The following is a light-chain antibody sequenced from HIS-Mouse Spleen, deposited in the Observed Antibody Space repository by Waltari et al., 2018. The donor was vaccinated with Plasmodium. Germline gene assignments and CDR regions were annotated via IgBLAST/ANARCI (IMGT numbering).Light chain of an antibody. J-gene: IGKJ2*01. CDR3: LQDYNYPYT. CDR1: QGIRND. Sequence: AIKMTQSPSSLSASVGDRVTITCRARQGIRNDLGWYQQKPGKAPKLLVSAASSLQSGVPSRFSGSGSGTDFTLTISSLQPEDFATYYCLQDYNYPYTFGQGTKLEIK. V-gene: IGKV1-6*01. CDR2: AAS.